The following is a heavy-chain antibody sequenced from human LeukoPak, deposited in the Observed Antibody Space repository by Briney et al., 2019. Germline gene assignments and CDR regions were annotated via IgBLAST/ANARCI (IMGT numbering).Heavy chain of an antibody. CDR3: ARVDWELRDAFDI. J-gene: IGHJ3*02. V-gene: IGHV3-74*01. CDR2: INSDGSST. CDR1: GITFSTYW. Sequence: PGGSLRLSCAGSGITFSTYWMHWVRQAPGKGLVWVSRINSDGSSTSYADSVKGRFTISRDNAKNTLYLQMNSLRAEDTAVYYCARVDWELRDAFDIWGQGTMVTVSS. D-gene: IGHD1-26*01.